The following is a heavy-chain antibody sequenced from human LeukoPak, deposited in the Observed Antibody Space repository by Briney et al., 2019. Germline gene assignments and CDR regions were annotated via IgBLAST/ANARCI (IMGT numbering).Heavy chain of an antibody. J-gene: IGHJ4*02. CDR1: GFTFSTYS. CDR2: ISSTSSYI. CDR3: AKSGLNRFDY. D-gene: IGHD2-15*01. Sequence: GGSLRLSCAASGFTFSTYSMNWVRQAPGKGLEWVSSISSTSSYIYYADSVKGRFTISRDNSKNTLFLQMNSLRVEDTAVYYCAKSGLNRFDYWGQGALVTVSS. V-gene: IGHV3-21*04.